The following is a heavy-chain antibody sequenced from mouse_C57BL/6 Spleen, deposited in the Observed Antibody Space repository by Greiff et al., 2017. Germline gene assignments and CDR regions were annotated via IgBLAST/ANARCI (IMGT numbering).Heavy chain of an antibody. Sequence: VQLQQSGAELVKPGASVKISCKASGYAFSSYWMNWVKQRPGKGLEWIGQIYPGDGDTNYNGKFKGKATLTADKSSSTAYMQLSSLTSEDSAVYFGAREGGDYGSSEDWYFDVWGTGTTVTVSS. CDR1: GYAFSSYW. V-gene: IGHV1-80*01. CDR3: AREGGDYGSSEDWYFDV. D-gene: IGHD1-1*01. J-gene: IGHJ1*03. CDR2: IYPGDGDT.